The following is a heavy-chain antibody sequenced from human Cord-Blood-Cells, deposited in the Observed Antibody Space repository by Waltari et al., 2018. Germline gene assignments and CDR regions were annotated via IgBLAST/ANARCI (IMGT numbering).Heavy chain of an antibody. CDR1: GYSFTSYW. D-gene: IGHD1-26*01. CDR3: ARPVKTNNEYSGSYEIAFDI. V-gene: IGHV5-51*01. CDR2: IYPGDSDT. J-gene: IGHJ3*02. Sequence: EVQLVQSGAEVKKPGESLKISCKGSGYSFTSYWIGWVRQLHGKGLEWMGIIYPGDSDTRYSPSFQGQVTISADKSISTAYLQWSSLKASDTAMYYCARPVKTNNEYSGSYEIAFDIWGQGTMVTVSS.